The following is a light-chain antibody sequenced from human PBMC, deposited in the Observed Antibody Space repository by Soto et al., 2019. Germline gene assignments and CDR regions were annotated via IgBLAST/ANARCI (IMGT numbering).Light chain of an antibody. Sequence: DIQMTQSPSTLSASVGDRVTITCRASQSISSWLAWYQQKPGKAPKLLIYDASSLESGVPSRFSGSGSGTEFTLTISSLQPEDFAVYYCQQYNNWPPWTFGQGTKVEVK. J-gene: IGKJ1*01. CDR3: QQYNNWPPWT. CDR2: DAS. V-gene: IGKV1-5*01. CDR1: QSISSW.